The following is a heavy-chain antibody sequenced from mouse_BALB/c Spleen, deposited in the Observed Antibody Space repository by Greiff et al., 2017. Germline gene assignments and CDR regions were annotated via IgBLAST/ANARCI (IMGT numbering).Heavy chain of an antibody. CDR3: ANEGDYEGYWYFDV. CDR2: IYPGNGNT. J-gene: IGHJ1*01. V-gene: IGHV1S56*01. Sequence: VQLQQSGPELVKPGASVRISCTASGYTFTSYYIHWVQQRPGQGLEWIGCIYPGNGNTKYNEKYKGKATLTADKSTSTAYMQLSSLTSEDSAVYFGANEGDYEGYWYFDVWGAGTTVTVSS. D-gene: IGHD2-4*01. CDR1: GYTFTSYY.